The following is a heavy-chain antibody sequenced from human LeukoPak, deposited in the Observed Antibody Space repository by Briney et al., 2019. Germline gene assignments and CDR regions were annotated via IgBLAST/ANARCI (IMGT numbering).Heavy chain of an antibody. J-gene: IGHJ6*02. Sequence: GGSLRLSWAASGFSLINAWMTWVRQVPGKGLEWVGRIKSKLDGDTTEFAAPVSGRFTISRDDSKHLMFLQMDSLKTEDPAVYYCEKASPRIAAAGVYYYYGTDVWGQGTTVTVSS. CDR1: GFSLINAW. V-gene: IGHV3-15*01. CDR3: EKASPRIAAAGVYYYYGTDV. D-gene: IGHD6-13*01. CDR2: IKSKLDGDTT.